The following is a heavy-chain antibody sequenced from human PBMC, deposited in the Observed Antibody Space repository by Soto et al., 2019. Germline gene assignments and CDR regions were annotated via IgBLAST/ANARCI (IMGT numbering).Heavy chain of an antibody. J-gene: IGHJ4*02. CDR3: VRGDNWNDEASDY. CDR1: GFMFSNHG. V-gene: IGHV3-33*01. D-gene: IGHD1-1*01. CDR2: IWSDGNNR. Sequence: QEQLVESGGGVVQPGRSLRLSCAASGFMFSNHGMHWVRQAPGKGLEWVAVIWSDGNNRYYADSVKGRFTISRDNSKNTLYLQMNSLRAEDTAVYYCVRGDNWNDEASDYWGQGTLVTVSS.